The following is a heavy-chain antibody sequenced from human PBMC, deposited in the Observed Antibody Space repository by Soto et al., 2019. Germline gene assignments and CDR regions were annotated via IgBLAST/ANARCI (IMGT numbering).Heavy chain of an antibody. CDR3: AKEGSVVITFGGVIVPPYY. V-gene: IGHV3-23*01. D-gene: IGHD3-16*02. Sequence: EVQLLESGGGLVQPGGSLRLSCAASGFTFSSYAMSWVRQAPGKGLEWVSAISGSGGSTYYADSVKGRFTISRDNSKNTLYLQMNSLRAEDTAVYYCAKEGSVVITFGGVIVPPYYWGQGTLVTVSS. CDR1: GFTFSSYA. J-gene: IGHJ4*02. CDR2: ISGSGGST.